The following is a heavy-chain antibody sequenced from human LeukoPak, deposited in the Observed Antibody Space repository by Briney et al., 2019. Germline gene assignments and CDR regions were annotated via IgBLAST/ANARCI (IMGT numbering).Heavy chain of an antibody. CDR3: ARDLNREDFDY. CDR1: GFTFSNYD. CDR2: VWYDGSDK. Sequence: GGSLRLSCEASGFTFSNYDMHWVRQAPGKGLEWLAIVWYDGSDKYYADSVKGRFTVSRDNSKNTLYLQMNSLRADDTAVYYCARDLNREDFDYWGQGTLVAVSS. V-gene: IGHV3-33*01. D-gene: IGHD3-9*01. J-gene: IGHJ4*02.